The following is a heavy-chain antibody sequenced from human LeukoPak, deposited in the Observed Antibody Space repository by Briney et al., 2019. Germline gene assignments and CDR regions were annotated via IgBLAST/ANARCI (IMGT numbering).Heavy chain of an antibody. J-gene: IGHJ4*02. CDR1: GGSFSGYY. D-gene: IGHD1-26*01. CDR3: ARDGSSILYFDY. CDR2: IDHSGST. V-gene: IGHV4-34*01. Sequence: SETLSLTCAVYGGSFSGYYWTWIRQPPGKGLEWIGEIDHSGSTNYNPSLKSRVTISVDTSKNQFSLKLSSVTAADTAVYYCARDGSSILYFDYWGQGTLVTVSS.